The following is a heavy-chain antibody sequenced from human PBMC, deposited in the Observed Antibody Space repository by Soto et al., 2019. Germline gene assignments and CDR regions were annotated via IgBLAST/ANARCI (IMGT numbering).Heavy chain of an antibody. Sequence: ASVKVSCQASGYTCTSYYMHWVRQAPGQGLEWMGIINPSGGSTSYAQKFQGRVTMTRDTSTSTVYMELSSLRSEDTAVYYCTRMSITMIVVAHFDYWGQGTLVTVSS. J-gene: IGHJ4*02. CDR3: TRMSITMIVVAHFDY. V-gene: IGHV1-46*01. D-gene: IGHD3-22*01. CDR2: INPSGGST. CDR1: GYTCTSYY.